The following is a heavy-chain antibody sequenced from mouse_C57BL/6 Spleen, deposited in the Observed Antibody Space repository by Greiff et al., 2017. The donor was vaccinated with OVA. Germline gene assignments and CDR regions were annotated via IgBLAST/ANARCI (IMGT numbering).Heavy chain of an antibody. CDR1: GYAFTDYN. CDR2: INPNNGGT. Sequence: EVQLQQSGPELVKPGASVKIPCKASGYAFTDYNLDWVKQSHGKSLEWIGDINPNNGGTIYNQKFKGKATLTVDKSSSTAYMELRSLTSEDTAVYYCARKRIYYGYDAMDYWGQGTSVTASS. J-gene: IGHJ4*01. CDR3: ARKRIYYGYDAMDY. D-gene: IGHD2-1*01. V-gene: IGHV1-18*01.